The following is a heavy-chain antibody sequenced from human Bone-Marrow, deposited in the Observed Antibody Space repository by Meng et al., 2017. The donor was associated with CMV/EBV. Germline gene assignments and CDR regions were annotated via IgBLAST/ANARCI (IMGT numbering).Heavy chain of an antibody. CDR1: GFSFRNNW. CDR2: INGDGSIR. D-gene: IGHD3-3*01. V-gene: IGHV3-74*03. J-gene: IGHJ3*01. Sequence: GESLKISCVPSGFSFRNNWMHWVRQAPGKGLVWVSRINGDGSIREYADSVKGRLTISRDNAKDTLYLQMNSLRVEDTAVYYCVREMWSNDGWGRGTMVTVSS. CDR3: VREMWSNDG.